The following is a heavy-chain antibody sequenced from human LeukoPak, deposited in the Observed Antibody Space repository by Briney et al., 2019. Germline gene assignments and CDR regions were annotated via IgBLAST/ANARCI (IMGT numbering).Heavy chain of an antibody. D-gene: IGHD3-22*01. CDR1: GFTFSSYW. CDR2: IKQDGSEK. J-gene: IGHJ4*02. V-gene: IGHV3-7*03. Sequence: PGGSLRLSCAASGFTFSSYWMSWVRQAPGKGLEWVANIKQDGSEKYYVDSVKGRFTISRDNAKNSLYLQMNSLRAEDTAVYYCARSPYDSSGYPTPYYFDYWGQGTLVTVSS. CDR3: ARSPYDSSGYPTPYYFDY.